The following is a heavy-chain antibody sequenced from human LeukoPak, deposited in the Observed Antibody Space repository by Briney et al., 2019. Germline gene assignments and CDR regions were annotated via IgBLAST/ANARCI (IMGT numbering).Heavy chain of an antibody. CDR2: IDSDGSST. CDR3: ARGGAPTPDY. D-gene: IGHD2-15*01. V-gene: IGHV3-74*01. J-gene: IGHJ4*02. Sequence: GGSLRFSCAASGFTFSSYWMHWVRQAPGKGLVWVSRIDSDGSSTIYADSVKGRFTVSRDNAKNTLNLQMNSLRAEDTALYYCARGGAPTPDYWGQGTLVTVSS. CDR1: GFTFSSYW.